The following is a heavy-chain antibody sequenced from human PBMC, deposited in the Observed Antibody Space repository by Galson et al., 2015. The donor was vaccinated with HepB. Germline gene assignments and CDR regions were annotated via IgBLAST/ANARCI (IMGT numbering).Heavy chain of an antibody. CDR2: ISHDGINK. Sequence: SLRLSCAASGFSFSGYVMYWVRLTPGRGLECVAIISHDGINKYYAASVKGRFTISRDKSNNTVYLQMNSLRSEDTGVYYCARDRQVVATTAPGHWGLGTLVIVSS. CDR3: ARDRQVVATTAPGH. J-gene: IGHJ4*02. D-gene: IGHD2-21*02. CDR1: GFSFSGYV. V-gene: IGHV3-30-3*01.